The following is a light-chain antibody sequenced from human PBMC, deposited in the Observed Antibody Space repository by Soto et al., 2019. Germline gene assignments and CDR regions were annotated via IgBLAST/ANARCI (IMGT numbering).Light chain of an antibody. V-gene: IGLV2-8*01. CDR1: SSDVGGYNY. CDR2: EVS. CDR3: SSYAGNNVI. J-gene: IGLJ2*01. Sequence: QSALTQPPSASGSPGQSVTISCTGTSSDVGGYNYVSWYQRHPGKAPKLMIYEVSKRPAGVPDRFSGSKSGNTASLTVSGLQAEDEADYYCSSYAGNNVIFGGGTKLTVL.